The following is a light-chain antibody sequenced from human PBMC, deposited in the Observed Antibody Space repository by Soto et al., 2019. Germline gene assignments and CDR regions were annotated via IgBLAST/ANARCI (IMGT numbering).Light chain of an antibody. V-gene: IGKV3-20*01. J-gene: IGKJ2*01. CDR3: QQYGSSQYT. CDR2: GAS. CDR1: QSVSSSY. Sequence: EIVLTQSPGTLSLSPGERATLSCRASQSVSSSYLAWYQQKPGQAPRLLIYGASSRATGIPDRFSGSESGTDFTLTSSRLEPEDFAVYYWQQYGSSQYTFGQGTKLEIK.